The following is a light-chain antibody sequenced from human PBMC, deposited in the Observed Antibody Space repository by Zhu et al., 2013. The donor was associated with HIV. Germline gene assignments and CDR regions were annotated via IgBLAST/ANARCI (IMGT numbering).Light chain of an antibody. CDR3: LQHRTYPRT. V-gene: IGKV2-28*01. CDR1: QSLLHSNGYNY. CDR2: LGS. Sequence: DIVMTQSPLSLPVTPGEPASISCRSSQSLLHSNGYNYLDWYLQKPGQSPQLLIYLGSIRASGVPDRFSGSGSGTDFVLTITSLQPQDSATYFCLQHRTYPRTFGRGTDSGDQT. J-gene: IGKJ4*02.